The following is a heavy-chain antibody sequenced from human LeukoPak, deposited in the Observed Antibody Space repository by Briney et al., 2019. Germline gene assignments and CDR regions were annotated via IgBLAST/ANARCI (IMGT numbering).Heavy chain of an antibody. CDR2: IIPMYGRG. J-gene: IGHJ4*02. D-gene: IGHD3-22*01. Sequence: ASVKVSCKASGGTFTNYAISWVRQAPGQGLEWMGGIIPMYGRGNYAQKFQGRVTITADESTSTVYMELRSLTSEDTAVYYCAREPPRYYYDSSGYYYWGQGTLVTVSS. CDR3: AREPPRYYYDSSGYYY. CDR1: GGTFTNYA. V-gene: IGHV1-69*13.